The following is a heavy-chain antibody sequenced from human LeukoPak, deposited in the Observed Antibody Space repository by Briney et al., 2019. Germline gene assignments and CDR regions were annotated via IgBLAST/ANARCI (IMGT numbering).Heavy chain of an antibody. J-gene: IGHJ3*02. CDR3: ARHTTTAGGVLIRGVPNHKAFDI. Sequence: SETLSLTCDVSGGSISSAVYSWSWIRQPPGQALEWIGHIYHTGSTNYNPSLDSRVTMSVDRSKNQFSLRLRSVTAADTAVYYCARHTTTAGGVLIRGVPNHKAFDIWGQGTMVTVSS. V-gene: IGHV4-30-2*01. CDR1: GGSISSAVYS. CDR2: IYHTGST. D-gene: IGHD3-10*01.